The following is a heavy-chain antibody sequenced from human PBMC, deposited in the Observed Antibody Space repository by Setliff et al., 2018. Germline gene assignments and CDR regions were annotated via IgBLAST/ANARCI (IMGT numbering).Heavy chain of an antibody. D-gene: IGHD6-19*01. J-gene: IGHJ6*03. CDR1: GGSISSYY. Sequence: PSETLSLTCTVSGGSISSYYWSWIRQPPGKGLECIGYIYYSGSTNYNPSLKSRVTISVDTSKNQFSLKLSSVTAADTAVYYCARGETSSGWYIYYYYYMDVWGKGTTVTVSS. CDR3: ARGETSSGWYIYYYYYMDV. V-gene: IGHV4-59*01. CDR2: IYYSGST.